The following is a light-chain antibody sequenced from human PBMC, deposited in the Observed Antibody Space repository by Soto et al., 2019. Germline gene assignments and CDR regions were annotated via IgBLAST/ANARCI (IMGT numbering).Light chain of an antibody. CDR1: QSISSW. CDR2: KAS. Sequence: ENQMNQYPSNLSSSXGDIVTITWQASQSISSWLAWYQQKPGKAPNLLIYKASHLENGVPSRFSGSGSGTDFTLTISSLQSEDFAVYYCQQYNNWPWPVGQGTKV. V-gene: IGKV1-5*03. CDR3: QQYNNWPWP. J-gene: IGKJ1*01.